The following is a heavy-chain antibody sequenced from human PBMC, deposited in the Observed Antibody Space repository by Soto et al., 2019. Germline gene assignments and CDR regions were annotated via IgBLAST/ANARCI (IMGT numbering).Heavy chain of an antibody. CDR3: AKEGDYGGYAGENWFDS. CDR2: INSDGSHT. V-gene: IGHV3-74*01. Sequence: EVQLVESGGGLVQPGGSLRLSCAASGFTFFAYWIHWVRQVPGKGLVWVSRINSDGSHTSYADSVRGRFTISRDNSKNTVYLQMNRLTAEDTAVYCCAKEGDYGGYAGENWFDSWGQGSLVTVSS. D-gene: IGHD4-17*01. J-gene: IGHJ5*01. CDR1: GFTFFAYW.